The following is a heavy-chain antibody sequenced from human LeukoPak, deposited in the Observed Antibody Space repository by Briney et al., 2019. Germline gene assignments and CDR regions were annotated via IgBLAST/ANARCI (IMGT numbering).Heavy chain of an antibody. J-gene: IGHJ3*02. CDR3: AKVRQWLNDAFDI. CDR1: GFTFSSYG. V-gene: IGHV3-30*18. Sequence: GGSLRLSCTASGFTFSSYGMHWVRQAPGKGLEWVAVISYDGSNKYYGDSVKGRFTISRDNSKNTLYLQMNSLRAEDTAVYYCAKVRQWLNDAFDIWGQGTMVTVSS. CDR2: ISYDGSNK. D-gene: IGHD6-19*01.